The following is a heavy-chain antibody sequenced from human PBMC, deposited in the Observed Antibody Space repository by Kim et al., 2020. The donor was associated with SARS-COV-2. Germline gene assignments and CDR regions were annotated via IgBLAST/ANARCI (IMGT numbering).Heavy chain of an antibody. Sequence: GGSLRLSCAASGFTFSSYAMHWVRQAPGKGLEWVAVISYDGSNKYYADSVKGRFTISRDNSKNTLYLQMNSLRAEDTAVYYCARGVVLHDAFDIWGQGTMVTVSS. V-gene: IGHV3-30*04. CDR1: GFTFSSYA. J-gene: IGHJ3*02. CDR2: ISYDGSNK. D-gene: IGHD2-15*01. CDR3: ARGVVLHDAFDI.